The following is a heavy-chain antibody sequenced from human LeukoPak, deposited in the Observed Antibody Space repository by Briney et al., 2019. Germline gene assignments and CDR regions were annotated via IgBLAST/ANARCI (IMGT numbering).Heavy chain of an antibody. J-gene: IGHJ4*02. V-gene: IGHV3-15*01. CDR2: IKSKTEGTPI. D-gene: IGHD2-15*01. CDR1: GFTFNTAW. CDR3: ATGTPVDY. Sequence: GGSLRLSCEGSGFTFNTAWMSWVRQAPGKGLEWVGRIKSKTEGTPINYAARVKGRCTIARDDSKNMVSLQMDGLTVEDTGIYFCATGTPVDYWGQGILVTVSS.